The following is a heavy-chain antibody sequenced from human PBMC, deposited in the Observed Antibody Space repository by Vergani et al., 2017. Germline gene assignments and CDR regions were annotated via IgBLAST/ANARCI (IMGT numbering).Heavy chain of an antibody. CDR3: ARDKVLWELLWFGELLFLGMDV. J-gene: IGHJ6*02. D-gene: IGHD3-10*01. Sequence: EVQLVESGGGLVKPGGSLRLSCAASGFTFSSYSMNWVRQAPGKGLEWVSSISSSSSYIYYADSVKGRFTISRDNAKNSLYLQMNSLRAEDTAVYYCARDKVLWELLWFGELLFLGMDVWGQGTTVTV. CDR1: GFTFSSYS. V-gene: IGHV3-21*01. CDR2: ISSSSSYI.